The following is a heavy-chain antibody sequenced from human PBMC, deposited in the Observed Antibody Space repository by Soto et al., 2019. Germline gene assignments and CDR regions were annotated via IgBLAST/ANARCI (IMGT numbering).Heavy chain of an antibody. J-gene: IGHJ4*02. Sequence: GGSLRLSCAASGFTFSSYWMSWVRQAPGKGLEWVATIRQDGSEKYYVDSVKGRFTISRDNSKNTLYLQMNSLRAEDTAVYYCAKGSYYDSSGYYYWGQGTLVTVSS. CDR3: AKGSYYDSSGYYY. D-gene: IGHD3-22*01. CDR2: IRQDGSEK. V-gene: IGHV3-7*01. CDR1: GFTFSSYW.